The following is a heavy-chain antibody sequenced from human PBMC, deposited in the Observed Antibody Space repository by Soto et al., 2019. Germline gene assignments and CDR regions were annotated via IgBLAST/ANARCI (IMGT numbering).Heavy chain of an antibody. CDR3: DSAPVGLDTIIYFDY. CDR2: IYNGGST. CDR1: GDSVSSVGFH. V-gene: IGHV4-30-4*01. Sequence: SETLSLTCTVSGDSVSSVGFHWAWLRRPPGKGLEWIGYIYNGGSTYYRPSLESRMHMSLYANRNHYSLRLTSVTAADTAVYFCDSAPVGLDTIIYFDYWGQGKLVTVSS. J-gene: IGHJ4*02. D-gene: IGHD3-3*01.